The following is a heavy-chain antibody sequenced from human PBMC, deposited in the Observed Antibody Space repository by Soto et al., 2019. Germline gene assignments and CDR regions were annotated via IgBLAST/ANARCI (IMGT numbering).Heavy chain of an antibody. V-gene: IGHV1-46*01. Sequence: QVQLVQSGAEVKKPGASVKVSCKASGYTFISYYMHWMRQAPGQGLEWMGIINPSGGSTSYAQKFQGRVTMTRDTSTSTVYMELSSLRSEDTAVYYCARGGVLTAIPEYNWFDPWGQGTLVTVSS. J-gene: IGHJ5*02. CDR3: ARGGVLTAIPEYNWFDP. D-gene: IGHD2-21*02. CDR2: INPSGGST. CDR1: GYTFISYY.